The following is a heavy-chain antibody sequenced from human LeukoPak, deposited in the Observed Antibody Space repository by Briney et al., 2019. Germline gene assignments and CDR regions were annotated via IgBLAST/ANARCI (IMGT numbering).Heavy chain of an antibody. CDR1: GFTFDDYA. Sequence: GGSLRLSCAASGFTFDDYAMHWVRQAPGKGLEWVSLISWDGGSTYYADSVKGRFTISRDNSKNSLYLQLTSLRAEDTALYYCARDRGRNSFDYWGQGTLVSVSS. D-gene: IGHD1-14*01. J-gene: IGHJ4*02. CDR2: ISWDGGST. V-gene: IGHV3-43D*03. CDR3: ARDRGRNSFDY.